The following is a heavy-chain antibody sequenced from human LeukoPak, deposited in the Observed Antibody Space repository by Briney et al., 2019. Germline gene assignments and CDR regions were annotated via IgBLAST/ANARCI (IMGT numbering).Heavy chain of an antibody. V-gene: IGHV3-23*01. CDR3: AKGSIAAAGRKNYFDY. CDR1: GFTFSSYG. D-gene: IGHD6-13*01. Sequence: GGSLRLSCAASGFTFSSYGMSWVRQAPGRGLEWVSAISGSGGSTYYADSVKGRFTISRDNSKNTLYLQMNSLRAEDTAVYYCAKGSIAAAGRKNYFDYWGQGTLVTASS. J-gene: IGHJ4*02. CDR2: ISGSGGST.